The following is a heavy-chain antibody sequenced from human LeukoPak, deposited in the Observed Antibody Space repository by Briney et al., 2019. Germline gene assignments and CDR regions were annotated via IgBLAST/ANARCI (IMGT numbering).Heavy chain of an antibody. D-gene: IGHD5-18*01. Sequence: GGTLRLSCAASGFIFSTCGMTWVRQAPGKGLQWVSSISSGSSYIYYADSVKGRFTISRDNAKNSLYMQMNSLRAEDTAVYYCARDRREIKLWPREYYYYYMDVWGKGTTVTISS. CDR2: ISSGSSYI. CDR1: GFIFSTCG. V-gene: IGHV3-21*01. J-gene: IGHJ6*03. CDR3: ARDRREIKLWPREYYYYYMDV.